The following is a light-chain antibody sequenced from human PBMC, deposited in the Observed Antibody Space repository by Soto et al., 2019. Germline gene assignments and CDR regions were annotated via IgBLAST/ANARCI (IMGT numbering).Light chain of an antibody. CDR1: SSDVGDYNY. CDR2: DVS. V-gene: IGLV2-11*01. Sequence: QSALTQPRSVSGSPGQSVTISCTGTSSDVGDYNYVSWYQQHPGKAPKIKIYDVSKRPSGVPDRFSGSKSGNTASLTISGLQAEDEADYYCCSWAGNSLVFGGGTKLTVL. J-gene: IGLJ3*02. CDR3: CSWAGNSLV.